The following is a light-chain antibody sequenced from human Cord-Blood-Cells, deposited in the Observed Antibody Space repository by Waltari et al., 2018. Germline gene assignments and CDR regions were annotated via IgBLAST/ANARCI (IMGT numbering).Light chain of an antibody. V-gene: IGKV1-8*01. CDR3: QQYYSYPLT. Sequence: AIRMNQSPSSFSASTGDRVTIPCRASQGISSYLAWYQHKPVKAPKLLIDAASTLQSGVPSRFSGSGSGTDFTLTSSCLQSEDFATDYCQQYYSYPLTFGGGTKVESK. J-gene: IGKJ4*01. CDR2: AAS. CDR1: QGISSY.